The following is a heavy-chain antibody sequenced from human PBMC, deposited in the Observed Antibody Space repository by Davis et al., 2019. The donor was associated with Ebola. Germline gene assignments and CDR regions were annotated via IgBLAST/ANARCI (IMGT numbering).Heavy chain of an antibody. V-gene: IGHV3-21*01. CDR1: GFTFSSYA. CDR2: ISSSSSYI. CDR3: ARDLGAAAGTGLGY. J-gene: IGHJ4*02. D-gene: IGHD6-13*01. Sequence: PGGSLRLSCAASGFTFSSYAMSWVRQAPGKGLEWVSSISSSSSYIYYADSVKGRFTISRDNAKNSLYLQMNSLRAEDTAVYYCARDLGAAAGTGLGYWGQGTLVTVSS.